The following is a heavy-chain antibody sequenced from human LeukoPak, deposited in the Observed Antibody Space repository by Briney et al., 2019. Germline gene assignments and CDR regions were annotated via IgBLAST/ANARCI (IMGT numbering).Heavy chain of an antibody. CDR1: GGSISSYY. CDR2: IYYSGST. Sequence: PSETLSLTCTVSGGSISSYYWSWNRQPPGKGLEWIGYIYYSGSTNYNPSLKSRVTISVDTSKNQFSLKLSSVTAADTAVYYCAREARYSSSWYWFDPWGQGTLVTVSS. J-gene: IGHJ5*02. D-gene: IGHD6-13*01. V-gene: IGHV4-59*01. CDR3: AREARYSSSWYWFDP.